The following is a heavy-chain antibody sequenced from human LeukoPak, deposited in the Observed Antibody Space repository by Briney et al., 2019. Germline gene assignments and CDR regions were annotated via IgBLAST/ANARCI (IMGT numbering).Heavy chain of an antibody. V-gene: IGHV4-30-2*01. D-gene: IGHD4-11*01. Sequence: PSETLSLTCTVSGGSISSGGYYWSWIRQPPGKGLEWIGYIYHSGSTYYNPSLKSRVTISVDTSKNQFSLKLSSVTAADTAVYYCARDSYSNSSPLGYWGQGTLVTVSS. CDR1: GGSISSGGYY. CDR3: ARDSYSNSSPLGY. J-gene: IGHJ4*02. CDR2: IYHSGST.